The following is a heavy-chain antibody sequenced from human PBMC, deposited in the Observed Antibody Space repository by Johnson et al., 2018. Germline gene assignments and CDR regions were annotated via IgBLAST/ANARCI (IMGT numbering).Heavy chain of an antibody. CDR1: GFSFSNYA. CDR3: AKASNYNYCDRRCYYYYYYDYMDV. D-gene: IGHD3-22*01. J-gene: IGHJ6*03. CDR2: ISGSGGST. V-gene: IGHV3-23*04. Sequence: VQLVESGGGLVQPGGSLRLSCAASGFSFSNYAMSWVRQAPGKGLEWVSAISGSGGSTYYADSVKGRVTISRDNSKNTLNLQMNSLRAEDTAVYYCAKASNYNYCDRRCYYYYYYDYMDVWGKGTTVTVSS.